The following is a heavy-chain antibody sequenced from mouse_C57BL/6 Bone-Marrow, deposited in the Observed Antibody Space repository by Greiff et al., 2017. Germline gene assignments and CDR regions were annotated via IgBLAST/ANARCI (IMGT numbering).Heavy chain of an antibody. Sequence: VQLKQSGAELVRPGTSVKMSCKASGYTFTNYWIGWAKQRPGHGLEWIGDIYPGGGYTNYNEKFKGKATLTADKSSSTAYMQFSSLTSEDSAIYYCARYYSNPYWYFDVWGTGTSVTVSS. CDR2: IYPGGGYT. CDR1: GYTFTNYW. CDR3: ARYYSNPYWYFDV. D-gene: IGHD2-5*01. V-gene: IGHV1-63*01. J-gene: IGHJ1*03.